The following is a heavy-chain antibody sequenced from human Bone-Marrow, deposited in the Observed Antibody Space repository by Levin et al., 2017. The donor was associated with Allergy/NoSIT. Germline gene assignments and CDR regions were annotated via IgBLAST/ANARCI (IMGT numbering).Heavy chain of an antibody. CDR2: ISTYNRNT. Sequence: ASVKVSCKASGYTFINYGISWVRQAPGQGLEWMGWISTYNRNTNYAQKLQGRVTMITDTPTSTAYMELRSLRSDDTAVYYCARDGREGLRDYYYGVDVWGQGTTVTVS. CDR1: GYTFINYG. D-gene: IGHD6-19*01. V-gene: IGHV1-18*01. J-gene: IGHJ6*02. CDR3: ARDGREGLRDYYYGVDV.